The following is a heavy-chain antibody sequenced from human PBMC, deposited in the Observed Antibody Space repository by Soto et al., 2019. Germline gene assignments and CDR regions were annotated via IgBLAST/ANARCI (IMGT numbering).Heavy chain of an antibody. D-gene: IGHD3-16*02. CDR1: GYTFTGYY. CDR2: INPNSGGT. CDR3: ARGGGIWGGYRLIWFDP. J-gene: IGHJ5*02. Sequence: QVQLVQSGAEVKKPGASVKVSCKASGYTFTGYYMHWVRQAPGQGLEWMGWINPNSGGTNYAQKFQGWVTMTRDTSISTAYMELSRLRYDDTAVYYCARGGGIWGGYRLIWFDPWGQGTLVTVSS. V-gene: IGHV1-2*04.